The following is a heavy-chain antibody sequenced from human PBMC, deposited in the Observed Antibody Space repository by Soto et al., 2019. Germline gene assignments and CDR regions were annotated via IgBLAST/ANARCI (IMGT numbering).Heavy chain of an antibody. Sequence: PSETLSLTCTVSGGSISSGGYYWSWIRQHPGKGLEWIGYIYYSGSTYYNPSLKSRVTISVDTSKNQFSLKLSSVTAADTAVYYCARDLLSPPGSPPPFYGMDVWGQGTTVTVSS. CDR2: IYYSGST. D-gene: IGHD3-10*01. J-gene: IGHJ6*02. V-gene: IGHV4-31*03. CDR3: ARDLLSPPGSPPPFYGMDV. CDR1: GGSISSGGYY.